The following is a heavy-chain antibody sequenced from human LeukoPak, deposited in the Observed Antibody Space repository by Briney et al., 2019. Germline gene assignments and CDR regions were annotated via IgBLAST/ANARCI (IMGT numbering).Heavy chain of an antibody. D-gene: IGHD6-19*01. V-gene: IGHV3-49*03. CDR2: IRRKLDGGAA. CDR3: SRSSGWLSVY. Sequence: GGSLRLSCTASGFTFGDNLMSWFRQAPGKALEWIGFIRRKLDGGAAEYAASVKGRFTISRDDSTSIAYLQMNSLKTEDTAVYYCSRSSGWLSVYWGQGTLVTVSS. CDR1: GFTFGDNL. J-gene: IGHJ4*02.